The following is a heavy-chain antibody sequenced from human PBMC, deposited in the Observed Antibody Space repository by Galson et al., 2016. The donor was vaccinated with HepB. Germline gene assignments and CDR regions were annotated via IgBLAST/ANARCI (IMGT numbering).Heavy chain of an antibody. CDR3: ARPGHRFDP. CDR2: INHSGNT. Sequence: SETLSLTCAVYGGSFSDFYWSWIRQSPGKGLEWIGEINHSGNTNYNPSLRSRVPILVDTSKNQFSLNLKSVTAADTAVYYWARPGHRFDPWGQGTLVTVSS. J-gene: IGHJ5*02. V-gene: IGHV4-34*01. CDR1: GGSFSDFY.